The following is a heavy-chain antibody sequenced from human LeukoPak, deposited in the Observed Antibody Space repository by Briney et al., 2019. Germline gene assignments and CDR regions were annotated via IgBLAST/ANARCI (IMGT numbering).Heavy chain of an antibody. J-gene: IGHJ5*02. Sequence: SVKVSCKASRGTFSSYAISWVRQAPGQGLEWMGGIIPIFGTANYAQKFQGRVTITADESTSTAYMELSSLRSDDTAVYYCARDLEAFDPWGQGTLVTVSS. CDR1: RGTFSSYA. V-gene: IGHV1-69*13. CDR3: ARDLEAFDP. CDR2: IIPIFGTA.